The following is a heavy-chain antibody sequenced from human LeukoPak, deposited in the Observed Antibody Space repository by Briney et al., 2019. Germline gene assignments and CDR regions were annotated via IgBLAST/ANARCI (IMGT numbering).Heavy chain of an antibody. CDR3: ATGVPFMEWERYSLDP. D-gene: IGHD3-3*01. CDR1: GYSISRGYY. CDR2: VYHSGIT. Sequence: SETLSLTRAVSGYSISRGYYWGWIRQPPGKELECIGSVYHSGITYYNPSLMSRVTISVDKSKNQFSLKLTSVTAADTAVYYCATGVPFMEWERYSLDPCGPGTLVTVSS. V-gene: IGHV4-38-2*01. J-gene: IGHJ5*02.